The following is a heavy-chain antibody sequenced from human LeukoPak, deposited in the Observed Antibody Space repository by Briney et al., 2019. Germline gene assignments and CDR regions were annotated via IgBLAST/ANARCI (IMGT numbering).Heavy chain of an antibody. CDR2: IYYSGST. CDR1: GGSISSSYY. CDR3: ARRPYGSGSYYPPFDY. D-gene: IGHD3-10*01. V-gene: IGHV4-39*01. J-gene: IGHJ4*02. Sequence: PSGTLSLTCAVSGGSISSSYYWGWIRQPPGKGLEWIGSIYYSGSTYYNPSLKSRVTISVDTSKNQFSLKLSSVTAADTAVYYCARRPYGSGSYYPPFDYWGQGTLVTVSS.